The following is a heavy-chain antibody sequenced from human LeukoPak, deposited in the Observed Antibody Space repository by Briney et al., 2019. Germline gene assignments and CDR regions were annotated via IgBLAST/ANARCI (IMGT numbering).Heavy chain of an antibody. Sequence: SETLSLTCTVSGGSLSSYYWSWIRQPAGKGLEWIGRIYTSRSTNYNPSLKSRVTMSVDTSKNQFSLKLSSVTAADTAVYYCARVRSSSSLSWFDPWGQGTLVTVSS. V-gene: IGHV4-4*07. CDR1: GGSLSSYY. CDR2: IYTSRST. CDR3: ARVRSSSSLSWFDP. D-gene: IGHD6-6*01. J-gene: IGHJ5*02.